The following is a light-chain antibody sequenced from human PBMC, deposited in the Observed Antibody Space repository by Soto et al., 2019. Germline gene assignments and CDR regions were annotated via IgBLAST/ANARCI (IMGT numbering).Light chain of an antibody. CDR2: DNN. CDR3: GTWDNSLNVVL. CDR1: TSNIGNNY. Sequence: QSVLTQPPSVSAAPGQKVTISCSGSTSNIGNNYVSWYQQLPGTAPKLLIYDNNQRPSGIPDRFSGSKSGTSATLGITGLQTGDEADYYCGTWDNSLNVVLFGGGTKLTVL. J-gene: IGLJ2*01. V-gene: IGLV1-51*01.